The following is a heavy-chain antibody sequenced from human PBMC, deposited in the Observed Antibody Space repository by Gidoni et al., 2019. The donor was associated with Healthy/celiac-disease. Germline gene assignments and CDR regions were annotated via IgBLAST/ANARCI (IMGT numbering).Heavy chain of an antibody. V-gene: IGHV1-69*04. D-gene: IGHD5-18*01. CDR3: ARDQRGYSYGYADY. Sequence: QVQLVHSRAEVQNPGSSVKVPCKASGGTFSSYTISWVRQAPGQGLEWMGRIIPILGIANYAQKFKGRVTITADKSTSTANMELSSMRAEDTAVYYCARDQRGYSYGYADYWGQGTLVTVSS. CDR1: GGTFSSYT. J-gene: IGHJ4*02. CDR2: IIPILGIA.